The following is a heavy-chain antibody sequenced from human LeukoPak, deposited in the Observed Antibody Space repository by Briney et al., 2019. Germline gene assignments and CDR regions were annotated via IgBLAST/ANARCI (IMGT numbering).Heavy chain of an antibody. CDR3: AKRLGDSSSWYYFDY. D-gene: IGHD6-13*01. CDR1: GFTFSNYA. J-gene: IGHJ4*02. CDR2: ISGTGGTT. V-gene: IGHV3-23*01. Sequence: PGGSLRLSCAASGFTFSNYAMSWVRQAPGKGLEWVSVISGTGGTTYYADSVKGRFTISRDNSKSTLYLQMNSLGAEDTAVYYCAKRLGDSSSWYYFDYWGQGTLVTVSS.